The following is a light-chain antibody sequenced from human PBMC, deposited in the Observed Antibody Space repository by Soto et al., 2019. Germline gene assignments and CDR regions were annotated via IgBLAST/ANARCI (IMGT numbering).Light chain of an antibody. CDR3: QQYGRSPPT. Sequence: EIVLTQSPGTLSLSPGERATLSCRASQSVSSNYLAWYQQKPGQAPRLLIYGASSRATGIPDTFTGSGSGTDFTLTINRLEPEDFAVYYCQQYGRSPPTFGPGTKVDIK. CDR2: GAS. CDR1: QSVSSNY. V-gene: IGKV3-20*01. J-gene: IGKJ3*01.